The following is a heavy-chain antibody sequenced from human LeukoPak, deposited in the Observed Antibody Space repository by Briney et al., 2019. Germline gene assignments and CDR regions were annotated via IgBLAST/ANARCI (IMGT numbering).Heavy chain of an antibody. J-gene: IGHJ5*02. CDR2: ISGSGGST. CDR3: AKDWYQVITPFDP. D-gene: IGHD3-16*01. V-gene: IGHV3-23*01. CDR1: GFTVSSNY. Sequence: GGSLRLSCAASGFTVSSNYMSWVRQAPGKGLEWVSAISGSGGSTYYADSVKGRFTISRDNSKNTLYLQMNSLRAEDTAVYYCAKDWYQVITPFDPWGQGTLVTVSS.